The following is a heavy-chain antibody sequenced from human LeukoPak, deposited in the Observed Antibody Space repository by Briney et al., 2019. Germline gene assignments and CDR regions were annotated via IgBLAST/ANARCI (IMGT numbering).Heavy chain of an antibody. V-gene: IGHV3-74*01. CDR2: INSNGRST. D-gene: IGHD3-10*01. Sequence: PGGSLRLSCAASGLTFSSHWMHWVRQAPGRGLVWISHINSNGRSTNYGDSVKGRFTVSRDNAKNTLYLQMNSLRAGDTAVYYCARDLPRTSGPWGQGTLVTVSS. CDR3: ARDLPRTSGP. J-gene: IGHJ5*02. CDR1: GLTFSSHW.